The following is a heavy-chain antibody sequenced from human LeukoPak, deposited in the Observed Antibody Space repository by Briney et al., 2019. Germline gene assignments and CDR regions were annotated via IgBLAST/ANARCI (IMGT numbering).Heavy chain of an antibody. D-gene: IGHD3-10*01. J-gene: IGHJ4*02. CDR3: ARGLRITMVRGVLAY. CDR2: MNPNSGNT. CDR1: GGTFSSYA. Sequence: ASVKVSCKASGGTFSSYAINWVRQATGQGLEWMGWMNPNSGNTGYAQKFQGRVTITRNTSISTAYMELSSLRSEDTAVYYCARGLRITMVRGVLAYWGQGTLVTVSS. V-gene: IGHV1-8*02.